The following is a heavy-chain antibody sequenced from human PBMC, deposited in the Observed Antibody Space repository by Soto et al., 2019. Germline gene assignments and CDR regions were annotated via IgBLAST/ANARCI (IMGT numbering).Heavy chain of an antibody. D-gene: IGHD3-10*01. V-gene: IGHV1-69*01. CDR2: IIPIFGTA. CDR3: AIVLGLPGSYYYYGMDV. Sequence: QVQLVQSGAEVKKPGSSVKVSCKASGGTFSSYAISWVRQAPGQGLEWMGGIIPIFGTANYAQKFQGRVTITADESTSTAYMELSSLRSEDTAVYYCAIVLGLPGSYYYYGMDVWGQGTTVTVSS. J-gene: IGHJ6*02. CDR1: GGTFSSYA.